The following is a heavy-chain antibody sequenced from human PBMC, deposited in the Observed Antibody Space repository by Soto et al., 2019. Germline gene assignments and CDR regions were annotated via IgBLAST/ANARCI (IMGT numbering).Heavy chain of an antibody. D-gene: IGHD3-3*01. CDR2: INPSGGST. V-gene: IGHV1-46*01. J-gene: IGHJ6*02. CDR3: ARGVSGRVWLLSARSYGMDV. CDR1: GYTFTSYY. Sequence: QVQLVQSGAEVKKPGASVKVSCKASGYTFTSYYMHWVRQAPGQGLEWMGIINPSGGSTSYAQKYQGRGTMTKDTSTSTVYMELSRHRSEDTAVYYCARGVSGRVWLLSARSYGMDVWGQGTTVTVSS.